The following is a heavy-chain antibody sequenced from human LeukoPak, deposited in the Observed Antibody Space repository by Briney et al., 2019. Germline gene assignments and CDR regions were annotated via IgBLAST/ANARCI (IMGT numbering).Heavy chain of an antibody. CDR2: ISWNSGSI. D-gene: IGHD2-2*01. CDR3: AKDNGRVPAAVDY. CDR1: GFTFDDYA. Sequence: PGRSLRLSCAASGFTFDDYAMHWVRQAPGKGLEWVSGISWNSGSIGYADSVKGRFTISRDNAKNSLYLQMNSLRAEDMALYYCAKDNGRVPAAVDYWGQGTLVTVSS. J-gene: IGHJ4*02. V-gene: IGHV3-9*03.